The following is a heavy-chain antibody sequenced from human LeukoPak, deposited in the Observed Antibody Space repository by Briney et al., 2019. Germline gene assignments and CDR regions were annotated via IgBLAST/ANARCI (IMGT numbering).Heavy chain of an antibody. CDR3: ARDIATVQHQD. CDR1: GYTFTSYG. CDR2: ISAYNGHR. D-gene: IGHD1-1*01. J-gene: IGHJ4*02. Sequence: GASVKVSCKASGYTFTSYGISWVRQAPGQGLEWLGCISAYNGHRNYAQKVQGRVTVTTDTSTSTAYMELRSLRSDDTAVYYCARDIATVQHQDWGQGTLVTVSS. V-gene: IGHV1-18*01.